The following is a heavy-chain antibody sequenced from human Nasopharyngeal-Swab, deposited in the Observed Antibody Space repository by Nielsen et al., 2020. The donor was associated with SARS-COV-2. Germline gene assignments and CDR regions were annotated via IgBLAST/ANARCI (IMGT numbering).Heavy chain of an antibody. CDR3: AKGSRSEYYFDY. J-gene: IGHJ4*02. Sequence: WIRQPPGKRLEWVAVISYDGSNKYYADSVKGRFTISRDNSKNTLYLQMNSLRAEDTAVYYCAKGSRSEYYFDYWGQGTLVTVSS. CDR2: ISYDGSNK. V-gene: IGHV3-30*18. D-gene: IGHD3-10*01.